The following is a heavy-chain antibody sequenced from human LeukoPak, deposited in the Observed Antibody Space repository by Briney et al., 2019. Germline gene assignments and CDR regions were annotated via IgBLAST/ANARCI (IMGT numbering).Heavy chain of an antibody. D-gene: IGHD3-10*01. CDR1: GYTFTAYY. CDR3: ARGYGSGSYYKQYYFDY. V-gene: IGHV1-2*02. Sequence: ASVKVSCKASGYTFTAYYMHWVRQAPGQGLEWLGWINPNTGGTNYAPKFQGRVTMTRDTSISTAYMELSRLRFDDTAVYYCARGYGSGSYYKQYYFDYWGQGTLVTVSS. CDR2: INPNTGGT. J-gene: IGHJ4*02.